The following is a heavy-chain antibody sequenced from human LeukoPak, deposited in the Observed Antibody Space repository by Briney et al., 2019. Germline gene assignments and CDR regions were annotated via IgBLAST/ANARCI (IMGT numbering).Heavy chain of an antibody. CDR2: IYHSGST. CDR3: ARTLLLWFGEFPNWFDP. Sequence: SETLSLTCTVSAYSISSGYYWGWIRQPPGKGLEWIGSIYHSGSTYYTPSLKSRVTISVDTSKNQFSLKLSSVTAADTAVYYCARTLLLWFGEFPNWFDPWGQGTLVTVSS. D-gene: IGHD3-10*01. V-gene: IGHV4-38-2*02. CDR1: AYSISSGYY. J-gene: IGHJ5*02.